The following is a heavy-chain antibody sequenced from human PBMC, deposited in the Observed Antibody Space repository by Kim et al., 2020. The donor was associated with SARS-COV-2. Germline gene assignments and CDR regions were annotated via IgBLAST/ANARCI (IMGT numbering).Heavy chain of an antibody. Sequence: GGSLRLSCAASGFTFSSYWMSWVRQAPGKGLEWVANINHNGSEKYYAAPVKGRSTISSDNAKNSLYLQMNSLTAEATAVYYSARPSRYNWNDAESYFTY. CDR2: INHNGSEK. D-gene: IGHD1-1*01. J-gene: IGHJ4*01. CDR3: ARPSRYNWNDAESYFTY. CDR1: GFTFSSYW. V-gene: IGHV3-7*01.